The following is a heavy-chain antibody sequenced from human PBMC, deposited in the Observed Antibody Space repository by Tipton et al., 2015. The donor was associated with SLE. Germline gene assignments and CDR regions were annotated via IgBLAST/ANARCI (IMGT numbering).Heavy chain of an antibody. CDR2: IYYTGST. V-gene: IGHV4-59*08. D-gene: IGHD5-12*01. Sequence: GLVKPSETLSLTCTVSGSSLTGSYWSWIRQPPGRGLEWIGYIYYTGSTYYNPSLKSRVTISVDTSKNQFSLKLSSVTAADTAVYYCARHRAYSGYDLFYFDYWGQGTLVTVSS. CDR3: ARHRAYSGYDLFYFDY. CDR1: GSSLTGSY. J-gene: IGHJ4*02.